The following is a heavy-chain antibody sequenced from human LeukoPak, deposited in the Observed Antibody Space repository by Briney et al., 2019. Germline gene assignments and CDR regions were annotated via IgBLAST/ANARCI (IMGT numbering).Heavy chain of an antibody. CDR1: GFTFITYS. J-gene: IGHJ4*02. V-gene: IGHV5-51*01. D-gene: IGHD3-16*01. CDR2: IYAGDSST. CDR3: ARHSCYDS. Sequence: GESLKISCKGSGFTFITYSFACVRQMPGKGLEWMGAIYAGDSSTTYGPSFQGQVTISVDKSISTAYLQWSSLKASDSAIYYCARHSCYDSWGQGTLVTVSS.